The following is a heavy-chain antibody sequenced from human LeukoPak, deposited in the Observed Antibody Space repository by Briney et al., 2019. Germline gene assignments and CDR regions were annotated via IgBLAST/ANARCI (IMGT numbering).Heavy chain of an antibody. CDR2: ISYDGSNK. CDR3: ARDQEDCYDSSGPGTDAFDI. J-gene: IGHJ3*02. D-gene: IGHD3-22*01. Sequence: GGSLRLSCVASGFTFSSYAMHWVRQAPGKGLEWVAVISYDGSNKYYADSVKGRFTISRDNSKNTLYLQMNSLRAEDTAVYYCARDQEDCYDSSGPGTDAFDIWGQGTMVTVSS. CDR1: GFTFSSYA. V-gene: IGHV3-30-3*01.